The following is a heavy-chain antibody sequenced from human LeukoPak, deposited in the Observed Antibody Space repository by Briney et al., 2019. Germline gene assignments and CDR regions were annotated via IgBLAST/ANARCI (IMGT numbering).Heavy chain of an antibody. CDR1: GGSISSYY. V-gene: IGHV4-59*08. CDR2: IYYSGST. D-gene: IGHD3-10*01. J-gene: IGHJ5*02. Sequence: ASETLSLTRTVSGGSISSYYWSCLRQPPGKGLEWIGYIYYSGSTNYNPSLKSRVTISVDTSKNQFSLKLSSVTVADTAVYYCARLVRGVPSWGQGTLVTVSS. CDR3: ARLVRGVPS.